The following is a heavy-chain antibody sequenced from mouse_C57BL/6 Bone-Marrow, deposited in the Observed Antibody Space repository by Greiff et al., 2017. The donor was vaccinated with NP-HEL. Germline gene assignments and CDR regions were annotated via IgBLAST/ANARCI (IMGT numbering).Heavy chain of an antibody. V-gene: IGHV5-17*01. CDR2: ISSGSSTI. D-gene: IGHD2-3*01. CDR1: GFTFSDYG. CDR3: ARGLLRSAY. Sequence: EVKLMESGGGLVKPGGSLKLSCAASGFTFSDYGMHWVRQAPEKGLEWVAYISSGSSTIYYADTVKGRFTISRDNAKNTLFLQMTSLRSEDTAMYYCARGLLRSAYWGQGTLVTVSA. J-gene: IGHJ3*01.